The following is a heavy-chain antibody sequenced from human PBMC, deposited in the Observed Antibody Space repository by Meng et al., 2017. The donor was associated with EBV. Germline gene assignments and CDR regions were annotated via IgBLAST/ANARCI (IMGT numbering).Heavy chain of an antibody. Sequence: HLVESGGGLFQPGGSLKLSCVASGFLFRDSAMNWVRQASGKGLEWVGRVETKTSKYATAYAASVKGRFSVSRDDSKNMVFLEMNSLKTEDTARYYCWGDLNYGSYWGQGTLVTVSS. CDR2: VETKTSKYAT. CDR3: WGDLNYGSY. CDR1: GFLFRDSA. V-gene: IGHV3-73*01. J-gene: IGHJ4*02. D-gene: IGHD3-16*01.